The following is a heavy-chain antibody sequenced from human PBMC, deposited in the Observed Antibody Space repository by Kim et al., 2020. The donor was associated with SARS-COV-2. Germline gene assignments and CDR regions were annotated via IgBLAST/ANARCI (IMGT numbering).Heavy chain of an antibody. J-gene: IGHJ3*02. Sequence: DSVKGRFTISRDNAKNSLYLQMNSLRAEDTAVYYCARAGPGIAVSGAFDIWGQGTMVTVSS. V-gene: IGHV3-21*01. D-gene: IGHD6-19*01. CDR3: ARAGPGIAVSGAFDI.